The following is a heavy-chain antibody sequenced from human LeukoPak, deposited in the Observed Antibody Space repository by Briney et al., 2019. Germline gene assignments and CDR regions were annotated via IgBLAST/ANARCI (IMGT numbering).Heavy chain of an antibody. CDR1: GFTFSSYA. Sequence: PGGSLRLSCAASGFTFSSYAMSWVRQAPGKGLEWVSAISGSGGSTYYADSVKGRFTISRDNSKNTLYLQMNSLTAEDTAVYYCAKSGIKAPNYYGSGSQHNWFDPWGQGTLVTVSS. CDR3: AKSGIKAPNYYGSGSQHNWFDP. D-gene: IGHD3-10*01. J-gene: IGHJ5*02. CDR2: ISGSGGST. V-gene: IGHV3-23*01.